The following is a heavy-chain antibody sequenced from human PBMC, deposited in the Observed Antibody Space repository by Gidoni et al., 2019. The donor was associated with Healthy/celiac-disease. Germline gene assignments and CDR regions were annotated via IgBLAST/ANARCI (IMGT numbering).Heavy chain of an antibody. J-gene: IGHJ4*02. D-gene: IGHD3-22*01. CDR2: IDPSDSYT. CDR1: GYSFTSYW. CDR3: ASSGYYYVPDY. V-gene: IGHV5-10-1*01. Sequence: EVQLVQSGAEVIKPGESLRISCKGSGYSFTSYWISWVRQMPGKGLEWTRRIDPSDSYTNYSPSFQGHVTITDDKSISTAYLQWSSLKASDTAMYYCASSGYYYVPDYWGQGTLVTVSS.